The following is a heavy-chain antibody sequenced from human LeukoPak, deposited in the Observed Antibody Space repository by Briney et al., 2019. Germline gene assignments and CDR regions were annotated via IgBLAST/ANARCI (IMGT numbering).Heavy chain of an antibody. V-gene: IGHV1-2*02. D-gene: IGHD3-10*01. J-gene: IGHJ5*02. Sequence: ASVKVSCKASGYTFTGYYMHWVRQAPGQGLEWMGWINPNSGGTNYAQKFQGRVTMTRDTSISTAYMELSRLRSDDTAVYYCARTFGELSPLDPWGQGTLVTVSS. CDR1: GYTFTGYY. CDR2: INPNSGGT. CDR3: ARTFGELSPLDP.